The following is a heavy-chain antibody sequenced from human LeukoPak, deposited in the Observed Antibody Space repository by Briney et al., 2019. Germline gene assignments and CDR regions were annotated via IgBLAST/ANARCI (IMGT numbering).Heavy chain of an antibody. V-gene: IGHV4-34*01. D-gene: IGHD3-22*01. Sequence: PSETLSLTCAVYGGSFSGYYWSWIRQPPGKGLEWIGSIYYSGSTYYNPSLKSRVTISVDTSKNQFSLKLSSVTAADTAVYYCARDLAYYDSSGYYYENWFDPWGQGTLVTVSS. CDR3: ARDLAYYDSSGYYYENWFDP. CDR2: IYYSGST. J-gene: IGHJ5*02. CDR1: GGSFSGYY.